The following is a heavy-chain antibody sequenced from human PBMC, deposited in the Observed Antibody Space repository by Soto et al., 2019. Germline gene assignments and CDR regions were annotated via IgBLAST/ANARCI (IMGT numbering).Heavy chain of an antibody. V-gene: IGHV1-69*01. J-gene: IGHJ5*02. Sequence: QVQLVQSGAEVKKPRSSVKVSCKASVGTFSSYAISWVRQSPGQGLEWMGGIIPIFHTANYAQKIQGRVTITGDESTKTAYMELSSLRSEDTAVYYCAEGSSYSRRFDPWGQGTLVTVSS. CDR1: VGTFSSYA. D-gene: IGHD6-6*01. CDR2: IIPIFHTA. CDR3: AEGSSYSRRFDP.